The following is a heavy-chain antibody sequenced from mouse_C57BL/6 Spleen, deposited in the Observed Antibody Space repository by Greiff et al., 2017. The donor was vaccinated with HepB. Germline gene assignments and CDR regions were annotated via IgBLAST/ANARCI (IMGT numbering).Heavy chain of an antibody. D-gene: IGHD1-1*01. CDR1: GFTFSDYG. V-gene: IGHV5-15*04. CDR2: ISNLAYSI. Sequence: EVMLVESGGGLVQPGGSLKLSCAASGFTFSDYGMAWVRQAPRKGPEWVAFISNLAYSIYYADTVTGRFTISRENAKNTLYLEMSSLRSEDTAMYYCARRSGSSDYAMDYWDQGTSVTVSS. J-gene: IGHJ4*01. CDR3: ARRSGSSDYAMDY.